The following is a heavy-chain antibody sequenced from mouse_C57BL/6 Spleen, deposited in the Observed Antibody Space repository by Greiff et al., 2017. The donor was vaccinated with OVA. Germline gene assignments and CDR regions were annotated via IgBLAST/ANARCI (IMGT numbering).Heavy chain of an antibody. V-gene: IGHV5-17*01. Sequence: EVQGVESGGGLVKPGGSLKLSCAASGFTFSDYGMHWVRQAPEKGLEWVAYISSGSSTIYYADTVKGRFTISRDNAKNTLFLQMTSLRSEDTAMYYCAISYYDYEGYAMDYWGQGTSVTVSS. J-gene: IGHJ4*01. CDR1: GFTFSDYG. CDR3: AISYYDYEGYAMDY. D-gene: IGHD2-4*01. CDR2: ISSGSSTI.